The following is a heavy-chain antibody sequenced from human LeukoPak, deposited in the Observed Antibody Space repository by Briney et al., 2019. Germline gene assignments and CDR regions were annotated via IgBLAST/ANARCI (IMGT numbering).Heavy chain of an antibody. V-gene: IGHV3-9*01. CDR2: ISWNSDSV. CDR1: GFTFDEHA. J-gene: IGHJ4*02. CDR3: AKGRGWRKFDQ. Sequence: GGSLRLSCAASGFTFDEHAMHWVRQAPGKGLEWVSGISWNSDSVGYVDSVKGRFIISRDNAKNSLYLQMNSLRAEDTAVYYCAKGRGWRKFDQWGQGTLVTVSS. D-gene: IGHD6-19*01.